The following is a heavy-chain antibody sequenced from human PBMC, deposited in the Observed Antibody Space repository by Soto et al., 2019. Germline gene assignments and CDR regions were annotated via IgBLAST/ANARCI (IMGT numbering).Heavy chain of an antibody. CDR3: AKEGGEWEAFTYYYYYGMDV. CDR1: GFTFSSYG. V-gene: IGHV3-30*18. J-gene: IGHJ6*02. D-gene: IGHD1-26*01. Sequence: QVQLVESGGGVVQPGRSLRLSWAASGFTFSSYGMHWVRQAPGKGLEWVAVISYDGSNKYYADSVKGRFTISRDNSKNTLYLQMNSLRAEDTAVYYCAKEGGEWEAFTYYYYYGMDVWGQGITVTVSS. CDR2: ISYDGSNK.